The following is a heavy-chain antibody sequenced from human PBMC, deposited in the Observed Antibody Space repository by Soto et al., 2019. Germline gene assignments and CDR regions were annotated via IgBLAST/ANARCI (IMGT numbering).Heavy chain of an antibody. CDR1: GYTFTSYY. CDR2: INPSGGST. V-gene: IGHV1-46*01. Sequence: ASVKVSCKASGYTFTSYYMHWVRQAPGQGLEWMGIINPSGGSTSYAQKFQGRVTMTRDTSTSTVYMELSSLRSEDTAAYYCARAGAGSSASLHYFDDWGQGTRVTVAS. CDR3: ARAGAGSSASLHYFDD. J-gene: IGHJ4*02. D-gene: IGHD6-6*01.